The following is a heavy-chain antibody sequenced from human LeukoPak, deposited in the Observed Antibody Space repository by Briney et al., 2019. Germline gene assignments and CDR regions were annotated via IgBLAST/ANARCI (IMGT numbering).Heavy chain of an antibody. D-gene: IGHD2-21*01. Sequence: PGGSLRPSCAASGFTFSSSAMSWVRQAPAKGLEWISVDTGGSTNYADSVKGRFTIHRDNSKNTLYLQMSSLKVEDTAVYYCARLVGYWGQGTLVTVSS. J-gene: IGHJ4*02. CDR2: DTGGST. CDR3: ARLVGY. V-gene: IGHV3-23*01. CDR1: GFTFSSSA.